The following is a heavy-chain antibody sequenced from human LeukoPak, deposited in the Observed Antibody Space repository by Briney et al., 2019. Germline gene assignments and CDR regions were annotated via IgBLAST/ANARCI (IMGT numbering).Heavy chain of an antibody. D-gene: IGHD3-22*01. Sequence: GGSLRLSCAASGFTFSSYAMSWVRQTPGKGLEWVSSISSSSSYIYYADSVKGRFTISRDNAKNSLYLQMNSLRAEDTAVYYCARVKYYDNSGYSNWGQGTLVTVSS. CDR1: GFTFSSYA. CDR3: ARVKYYDNSGYSN. CDR2: ISSSSSYI. V-gene: IGHV3-21*01. J-gene: IGHJ4*02.